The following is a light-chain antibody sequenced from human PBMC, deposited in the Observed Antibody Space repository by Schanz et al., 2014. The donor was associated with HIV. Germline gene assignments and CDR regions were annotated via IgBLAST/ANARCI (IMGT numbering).Light chain of an antibody. Sequence: QSALTQPPSASGSPGQSITLSCTGTNSDIGTYNYVSWYQQHPGKAPKLLIFDVTNRPSGISNRFSASKSGSAASLTISGLQAEDEADYYCSSYTTTSTYVFGAGTKLTVL. V-gene: IGLV2-14*01. CDR2: DVT. J-gene: IGLJ1*01. CDR1: NSDIGTYNY. CDR3: SSYTTTSTYV.